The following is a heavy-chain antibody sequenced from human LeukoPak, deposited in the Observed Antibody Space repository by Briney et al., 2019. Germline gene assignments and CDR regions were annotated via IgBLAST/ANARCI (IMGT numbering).Heavy chain of an antibody. V-gene: IGHV1-2*02. J-gene: IGHJ6*03. Sequence: ASVKVSCTASGYTFTGYYMHWVRQAPGQGLEWMGWINPNSGGTNYAQKFQGRVTMTRDTSISTAYMELSRLRSDDTAVYYCARDNYGDYVVYYYYYYMDIWGKGTTVTVSS. D-gene: IGHD4-17*01. CDR3: ARDNYGDYVVYYYYYYMDI. CDR2: INPNSGGT. CDR1: GYTFTGYY.